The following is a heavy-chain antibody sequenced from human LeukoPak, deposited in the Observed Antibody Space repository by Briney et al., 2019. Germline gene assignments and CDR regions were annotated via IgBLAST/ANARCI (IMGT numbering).Heavy chain of an antibody. CDR1: RFTLSSYW. CDR3: ARQRGSGCLDY. J-gene: IGHJ4*02. Sequence: GGSLRLSCAASRFTLSSYWMSWVRQAPGKGLEWVANIKQDGSETYYVDSVKGRFTISRDNAKNSLSLQMYSLRAEDTAVYYCARQRGSGCLDYWGQGTLVTVSS. V-gene: IGHV3-7*01. CDR2: IKQDGSET. D-gene: IGHD6-19*01.